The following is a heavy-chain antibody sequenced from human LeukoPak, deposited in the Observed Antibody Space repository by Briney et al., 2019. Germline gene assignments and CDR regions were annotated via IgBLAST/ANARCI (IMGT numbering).Heavy chain of an antibody. CDR1: AFTFSNNR. Sequence: GGSLRLSSAAPAFTFSNNRRSWVRQAPGKGLEGVSVIYIDGTAYYTDSGKGRFTISTDNCKSTLYLQMNSLRADDTAVYYCVRDLTWGQGTLVTVSS. J-gene: IGHJ5*02. CDR3: VRDLT. CDR2: IYIDGTA. V-gene: IGHV3-53*01.